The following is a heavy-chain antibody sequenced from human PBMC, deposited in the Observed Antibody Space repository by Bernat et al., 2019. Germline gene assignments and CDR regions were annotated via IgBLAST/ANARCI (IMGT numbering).Heavy chain of an antibody. CDR3: ARPTGGRWFGTN. D-gene: IGHD3-10*01. Sequence: QLQLQESGPGLVKPSETLSLTCTVSGGPISSSSYYWGWIRQPPGKGLEWVGSIYYSGSTYYNPSLMSRITLSVETSKNQFTLKLSYVTASDAAVYYCARPTGGRWFGTNWGQGTLVTVSS. CDR1: GGPISSSSYY. J-gene: IGHJ4*02. CDR2: IYYSGST. V-gene: IGHV4-39*01.